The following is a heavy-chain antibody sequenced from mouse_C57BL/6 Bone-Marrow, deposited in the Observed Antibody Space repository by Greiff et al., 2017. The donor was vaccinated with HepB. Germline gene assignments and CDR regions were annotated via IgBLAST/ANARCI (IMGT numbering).Heavy chain of an antibody. CDR3: AREVDGYYFYWYFDV. V-gene: IGHV1-76*01. CDR2: IYPGSGNT. D-gene: IGHD2-3*01. CDR1: GYTFTDYY. J-gene: IGHJ1*03. Sequence: QVQLKESGAELVRPGASVKLSCKASGYTFTDYYINWVKQRPGQGLEWIARIYPGSGNTYYNEKFKGKATLTAEKSSSTAYMQLSSLTSEDSAVYFCAREVDGYYFYWYFDVWGTGTTVTVSS.